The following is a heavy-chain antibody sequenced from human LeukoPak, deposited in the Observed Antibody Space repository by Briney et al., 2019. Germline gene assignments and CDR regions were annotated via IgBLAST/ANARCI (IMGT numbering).Heavy chain of an antibody. Sequence: GGSLRLSCAASGFTFSSYGMHWVRQASGKGLEWVGRIRSKANSYATAYAASVKGRFTISRDDSKNTAYLQMNSLKTEDTAVYYCTSYSNGGYFDYWGQGTLVTVSS. D-gene: IGHD4-11*01. J-gene: IGHJ4*02. CDR2: IRSKANSYAT. V-gene: IGHV3-73*01. CDR1: GFTFSSYG. CDR3: TSYSNGGYFDY.